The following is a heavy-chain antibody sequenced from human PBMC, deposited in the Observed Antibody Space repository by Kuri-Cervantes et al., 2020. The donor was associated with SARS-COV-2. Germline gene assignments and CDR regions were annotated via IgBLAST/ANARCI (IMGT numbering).Heavy chain of an antibody. CDR2: ISSSSSYT. J-gene: IGHJ6*02. Sequence: GESLKISCEASGVISTNAWMNWIRQAPGKGLEWVSYISSSSSYTYYADSVKGRFTISRDNAKNSLYLQMNSLRAEDTAVYYCARDPGPKAHYGMDVWGQGTTVTVSS. CDR1: GVISTNAW. V-gene: IGHV3-11*06. CDR3: ARDPGPKAHYGMDV.